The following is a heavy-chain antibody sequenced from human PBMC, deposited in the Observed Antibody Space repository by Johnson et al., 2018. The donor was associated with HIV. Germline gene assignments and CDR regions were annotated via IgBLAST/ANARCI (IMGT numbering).Heavy chain of an antibody. D-gene: IGHD2-15*01. V-gene: IGHV3-11*01. CDR3: ASDLYCSGGSCQGGAFDI. CDR1: GFTFSDYY. Sequence: QVQLVESGGGLVKPGGSLRLSCAASGFTFSDYYMSWIRQAPGKGLEWVSYISSSGSTIYYADSVKGRFTISRDNAKNSLYLQMNSLRAEDTALYYCASDLYCSGGSCQGGAFDIWGQGTMVIVSS. J-gene: IGHJ3*02. CDR2: ISSSGSTI.